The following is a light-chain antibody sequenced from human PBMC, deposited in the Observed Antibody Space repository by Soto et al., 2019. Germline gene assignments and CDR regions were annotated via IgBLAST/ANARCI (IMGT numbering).Light chain of an antibody. CDR2: KAS. J-gene: IGKJ1*01. Sequence: DIQMTQSPSTLSASVGDRVTITCRASQSISSWLAWYQQKPGKAPKLLIYKASSVESGGPSRFSGSGSGTEFTLTISSLHPDYFATYYCQQYNSWGTFGQGTKVEIK. V-gene: IGKV1-5*03. CDR1: QSISSW. CDR3: QQYNSWGT.